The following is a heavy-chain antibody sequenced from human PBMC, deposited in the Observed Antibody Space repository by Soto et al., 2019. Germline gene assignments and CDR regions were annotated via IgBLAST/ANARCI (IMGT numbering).Heavy chain of an antibody. CDR1: GYSFTSYW. CDR2: IYPGDSDT. V-gene: IGHV5-51*01. J-gene: IGHJ6*03. Sequence: GESLKVSCKGSGYSFTSYWIGWVRQMPGKGLEWMGIIYPGDSDTRYSPSFQGQVTISADKSISTAYLQWSSLKASDTAMYYCARQTKDIVLMVYAMDYYYYCDDVWCKGTTFTVSS. CDR3: ARQTKDIVLMVYAMDYYYYCDDV. D-gene: IGHD2-8*01.